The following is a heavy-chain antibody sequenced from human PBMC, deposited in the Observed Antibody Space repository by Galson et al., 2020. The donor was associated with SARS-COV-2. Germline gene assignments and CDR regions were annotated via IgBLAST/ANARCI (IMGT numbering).Heavy chain of an antibody. CDR1: GYTFTSYD. D-gene: IGHD2-2*01. Sequence: ASVKVSCKASGYTFTSYDINWVRQATGQGLEWMGWMNPNSGNTGYAQKFQGRVTMTRNTSISTAYMELSSLRSEDTAVYYCARGHCSSTSCYGGYYYYGMDVWGQGTTVTVSS. CDR3: ARGHCSSTSCYGGYYYYGMDV. V-gene: IGHV1-8*02. CDR2: MNPNSGNT. J-gene: IGHJ6*02.